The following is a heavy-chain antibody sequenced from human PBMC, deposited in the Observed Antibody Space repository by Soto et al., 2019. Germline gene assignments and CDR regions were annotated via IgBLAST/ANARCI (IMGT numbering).Heavy chain of an antibody. V-gene: IGHV4-59*01. J-gene: IGHJ6*04. CDR1: GGSISNYY. Sequence: PSETLSLTCTVSGGSISNYYWSWIRQPPGKGLEWIGYIYYSVSTNYNPSLKSRVTISLDTSKNQFSLKLSSVTAADTAVYYCARVEAAARNKWYYGMDGWGKGKTVNVSA. D-gene: IGHD6-13*01. CDR2: IYYSVST. CDR3: ARVEAAARNKWYYGMDG.